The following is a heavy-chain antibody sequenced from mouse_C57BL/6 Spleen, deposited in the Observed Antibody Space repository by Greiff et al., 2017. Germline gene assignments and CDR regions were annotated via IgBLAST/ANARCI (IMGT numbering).Heavy chain of an antibody. CDR3: ASEGLRRSMDY. J-gene: IGHJ4*01. D-gene: IGHD2-4*01. Sequence: EVKLQESGPGLVKPSQSLSLTCSVTGYSITSGYYWNWIRQFPGNKLEWMGYISYDGSNNYNPSLKNRISITRDTSKNQFFLKLNSVTTEDTATYYCASEGLRRSMDYWGQGTSVTVSS. CDR1: GYSITSGYY. CDR2: ISYDGSN. V-gene: IGHV3-6*01.